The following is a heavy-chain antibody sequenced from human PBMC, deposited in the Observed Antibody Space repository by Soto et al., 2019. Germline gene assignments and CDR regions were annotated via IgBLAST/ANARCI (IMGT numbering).Heavy chain of an antibody. CDR1: VFSFGRYA. D-gene: IGHD3-3*01. V-gene: IGHV3-23*01. CDR2: ISGSDGKT. J-gene: IGHJ4*02. Sequence: WWSLRLSCAASVFSFGRYALSWFRQAPGKGLEWVSTISGSDGKTFYADSVKGRFSISRDTSQSTLYLQMNSLRADDTAMYYCARWSYLDYWGQGTRVTVSS. CDR3: ARWSYLDY.